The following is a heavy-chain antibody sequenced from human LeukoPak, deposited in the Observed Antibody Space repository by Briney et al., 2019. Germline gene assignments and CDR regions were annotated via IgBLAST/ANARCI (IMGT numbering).Heavy chain of an antibody. CDR1: GFTFSSYE. Sequence: GGSLRLSYAASGFTFSSYEMNWVRQAPGKGLEWVSYISSSGSTIYYADSVKGRFTISRDNAKNSLYLQMNSLRAEDTAVYYCARTSGWSYYYYMDVWGKGTTVTVSS. J-gene: IGHJ6*03. V-gene: IGHV3-48*03. D-gene: IGHD6-19*01. CDR3: ARTSGWSYYYYMDV. CDR2: ISSSGSTI.